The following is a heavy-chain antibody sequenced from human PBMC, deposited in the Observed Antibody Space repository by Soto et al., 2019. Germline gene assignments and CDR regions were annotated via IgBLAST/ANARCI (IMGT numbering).Heavy chain of an antibody. CDR3: ATVYFYDSCADYYFDY. CDR1: GFTFDDYA. D-gene: IGHD3-22*01. Sequence: PGGSLRLSCTVSGFTFDDYAMSWVRQAPGKGLEWVGFISSQAFGGTTEYAASVEGRFTISTDESKTIAYLQMNSLKAADTAVYFCATVYFYDSCADYYFDYRGQRSLVAVSS. J-gene: IGHJ4*02. V-gene: IGHV3-49*04. CDR2: ISSQAFGGTT.